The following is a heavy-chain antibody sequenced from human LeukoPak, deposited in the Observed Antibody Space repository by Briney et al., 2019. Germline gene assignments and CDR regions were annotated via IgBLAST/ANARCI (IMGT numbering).Heavy chain of an antibody. Sequence: SETLSLTCTVSGGSISSYYWSWIRQPPGKGLEWIGYIYYSGSTNYNPSLKSRVTISVDTSKSQFSLKLSSVTAADTAVYYCARLGGYGYFDYWGQGTLVAVSS. V-gene: IGHV4-59*01. J-gene: IGHJ4*02. D-gene: IGHD5-12*01. CDR1: GGSISSYY. CDR2: IYYSGST. CDR3: ARLGGYGYFDY.